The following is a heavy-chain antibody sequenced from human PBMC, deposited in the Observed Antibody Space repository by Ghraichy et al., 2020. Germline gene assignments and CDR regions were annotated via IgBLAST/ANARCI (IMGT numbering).Heavy chain of an antibody. CDR3: ARARHDYPNYYSYMDV. CDR2: IYYSGST. J-gene: IGHJ6*03. Sequence: SQTLSLTCTVSGGSISSSSYYWGWIRQPPGKGLEWIGSIYYSGSTYYNPSLKSRVTISVDTSKNQFSLKLSSVTAADTAVYYCARARHDYPNYYSYMDVWGKGTTVTVS. D-gene: IGHD4/OR15-4a*01. V-gene: IGHV4-39*07. CDR1: GGSISSSSYY.